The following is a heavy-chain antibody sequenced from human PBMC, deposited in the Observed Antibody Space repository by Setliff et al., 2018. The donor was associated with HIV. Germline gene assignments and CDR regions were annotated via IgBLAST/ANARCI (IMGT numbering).Heavy chain of an antibody. V-gene: IGHV5-51*01. CDR3: ARLPTGDHHFDF. D-gene: IGHD7-27*01. J-gene: IGHJ4*02. CDR1: GYSFTSYW. CDR2: IYPGDSDT. Sequence: PGESLKISCKGSGYSFTSYWIGWVRQMPGKGLEFMGIIYPGDSDTRYSPSFQGQVTISADMSISTAYLQWSSLKASDTAIYFCARLPTGDHHFDFWGEGTLVTVSS.